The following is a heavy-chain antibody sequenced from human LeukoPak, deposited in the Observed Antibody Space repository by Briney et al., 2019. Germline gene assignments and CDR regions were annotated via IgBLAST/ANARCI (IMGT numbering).Heavy chain of an antibody. V-gene: IGHV4-59*08. J-gene: IGHJ6*02. CDR3: ARRVAGGIYGMDV. Sequence: SETLSPTCTVSGGSISSYYWSWIRQPPGKGLEWIGCIYYSGSTNYNPSLKSRVTISVDTSKNQFSLKLSSVTAADTAVYYCARRVAGGIYGMDVWGQGTTVTVSS. CDR2: IYYSGST. D-gene: IGHD6-19*01. CDR1: GGSISSYY.